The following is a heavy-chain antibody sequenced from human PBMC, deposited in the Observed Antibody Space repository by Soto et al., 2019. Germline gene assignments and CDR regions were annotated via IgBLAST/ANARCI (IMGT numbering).Heavy chain of an antibody. CDR2: IYYSGST. CDR3: ARGAHIVVVPAAIPLYYGMDV. CDR1: GGSISSGDYY. Sequence: LSLTCPVSGGSISSGDYYWSWIRQPPGKGLEWIGYIYYSGSTYYNPSLKSRVTISVDTSKNQFSLKLSSVTAADTAVYYCARGAHIVVVPAAIPLYYGMDVWGQGTTVTVSS. V-gene: IGHV4-30-4*01. D-gene: IGHD2-2*02. J-gene: IGHJ6*02.